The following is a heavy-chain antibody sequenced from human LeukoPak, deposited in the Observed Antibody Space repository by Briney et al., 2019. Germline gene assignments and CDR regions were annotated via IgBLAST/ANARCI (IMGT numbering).Heavy chain of an antibody. D-gene: IGHD3-9*01. V-gene: IGHV3-30*18. CDR2: ISYDGSKK. CDR3: AKEVSRRYLNWLDP. J-gene: IGHJ5*02. Sequence: GGSLRLSCAASGFTFSSYGMHWVRQAPGKGLEWVAVISYDGSKKYYVDSVKGRFTISRDNSKNTLYLQMNSLRAEDTAVYYCAKEVSRRYLNWLDPWGQGTLVTVSS. CDR1: GFTFSSYG.